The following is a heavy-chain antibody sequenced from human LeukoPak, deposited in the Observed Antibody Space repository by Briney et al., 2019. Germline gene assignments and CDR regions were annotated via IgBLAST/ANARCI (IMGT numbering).Heavy chain of an antibody. Sequence: SETLSLTSTGSGASITSDIFYGNWIRQSPGKGLEWIGAIHNSRGTSYNPSLESRLTISVDPSENKFFLKMTSVTDADTATYYCGKVGGNTNSWGQGTLVTVSS. CDR1: GASITSDIFY. CDR2: IHNSRGT. V-gene: IGHV4-30-4*01. J-gene: IGHJ4*02. CDR3: GKVGGNTNS. D-gene: IGHD4-23*01.